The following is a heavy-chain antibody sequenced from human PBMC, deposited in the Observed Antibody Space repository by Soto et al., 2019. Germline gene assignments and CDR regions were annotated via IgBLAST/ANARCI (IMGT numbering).Heavy chain of an antibody. CDR3: SIRAPEGFDP. CDR2: INHSGNT. V-gene: IGHV4-39*01. J-gene: IGHJ5*02. CDR1: GGSIGTSAYY. Sequence: SETLSLTCAVSGGSIGTSAYYWGWIRQAPGKGLEWIGSINHSGNTYLSPSLKDRVTMSVDTSKNSFSLKLRSATAADTGLYYCSIRAPEGFDPCGQATLVTVSS.